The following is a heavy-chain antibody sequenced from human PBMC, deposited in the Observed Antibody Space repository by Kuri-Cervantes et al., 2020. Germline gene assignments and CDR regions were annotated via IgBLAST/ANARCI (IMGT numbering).Heavy chain of an antibody. J-gene: IGHJ2*01. CDR1: GYTFTSYD. CDR3: ARDRAGIAAAGQRRYFDL. V-gene: IGHV1-8*01. D-gene: IGHD6-13*01. CDR2: TNPNSGNT. Sequence: ASVKVSCKASGYTFTSYDINWVRQATGQGLEWMGWTNPNSGNTGYAQKFQGRVTMTRNTSISTAYMELSSLRSEDTAVYYCARDRAGIAAAGQRRYFDLWGRGTLVTVSS.